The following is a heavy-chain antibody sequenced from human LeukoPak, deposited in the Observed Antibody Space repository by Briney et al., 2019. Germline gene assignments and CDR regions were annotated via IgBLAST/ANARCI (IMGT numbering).Heavy chain of an antibody. CDR1: GFTFSSYA. J-gene: IGHJ3*02. Sequence: GGSLRLSCAASGFTFSSYAMHWVRQAPGKGLEWVAVISYDGSNKYYADSVKGRFTISRDNSKNTLYLQMNSLRAEDTAVYYCARDRGNWNYGDDAFDIWGQGTMVTVSS. D-gene: IGHD1-7*01. CDR2: ISYDGSNK. CDR3: ARDRGNWNYGDDAFDI. V-gene: IGHV3-30-3*01.